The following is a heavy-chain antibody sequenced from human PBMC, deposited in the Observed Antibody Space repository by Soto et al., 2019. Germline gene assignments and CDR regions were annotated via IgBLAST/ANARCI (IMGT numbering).Heavy chain of an antibody. CDR1: GFTFSSYA. J-gene: IGHJ5*02. V-gene: IGHV3-30-3*01. CDR2: ISYDGINK. CDR3: ARDNLLVRATMNWFDP. Sequence: GGSLRLSCAASGFTFSSYAMHWVRQAPGKGLEWVAVISYDGINKYYADSVKGRFTISRDNSKNTLYLQMSSLRAEDTAVYYCARDNLLVRATMNWFDPWGQGTLVTVSS. D-gene: IGHD1-26*01.